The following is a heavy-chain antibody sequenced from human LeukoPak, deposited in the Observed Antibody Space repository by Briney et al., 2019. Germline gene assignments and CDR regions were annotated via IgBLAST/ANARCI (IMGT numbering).Heavy chain of an antibody. CDR3: ARKYDILTGSQERPDPVFDP. Sequence: MSSETLSLTCTVSGGSISSYYWSWIRQPPGKGLEWIGYIYYSGSTNYNPSLKSRVTISVDTSKNQFSLKLSSVTAADTAVFYCARKYDILTGSQERPDPVFDPWGQGTLVTVPS. V-gene: IGHV4-59*12. CDR1: GGSISSYY. CDR2: IYYSGST. D-gene: IGHD3-9*01. J-gene: IGHJ5*02.